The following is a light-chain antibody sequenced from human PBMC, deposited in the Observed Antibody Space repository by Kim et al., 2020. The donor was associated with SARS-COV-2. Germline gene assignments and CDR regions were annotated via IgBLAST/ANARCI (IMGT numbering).Light chain of an antibody. CDR2: GNS. V-gene: IGLV1-40*01. J-gene: IGLJ3*02. CDR3: QSYDRRLSGSV. CDR1: SSNMGTNYT. Sequence: TGTSLCTGGSSNMGTNYTVNWYQQLPGTAPKLLIYGNSNRPSGVPDRFSGSKSGTSASLAITELQAEDEADYYCQSYDRRLSGSVFGGGTQLTVL.